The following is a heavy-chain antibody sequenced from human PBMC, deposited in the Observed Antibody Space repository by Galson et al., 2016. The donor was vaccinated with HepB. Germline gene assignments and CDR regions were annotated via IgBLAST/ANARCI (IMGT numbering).Heavy chain of an antibody. CDR1: GFTLSRYW. CDR2: IKEDGSEK. J-gene: IGHJ5*02. D-gene: IGHD6-13*01. V-gene: IGHV3-7*05. CDR3: ARAVGYRSDWYGWLDP. Sequence: SLRLSCAGSGFTLSRYWMSWVRQAPGKGLEWVANIKEDGSEKKYVDSVKGRFTISRDNSKNTLYLQMNSLRAEDTAVYYCARAVGYRSDWYGWLDPWGQGTLVTVSS.